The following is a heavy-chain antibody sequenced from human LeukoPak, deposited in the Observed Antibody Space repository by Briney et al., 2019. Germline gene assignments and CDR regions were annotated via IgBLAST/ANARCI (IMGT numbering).Heavy chain of an antibody. V-gene: IGHV4-59*01. J-gene: IGHJ3*02. CDR2: IHYSGST. Sequence: SETLSLTCTVSGGSISSYYWSWIRQPPGKGLEWIGYIHYSGSTNYNPSLKSRVTISVDTSKNQFSLKLSSVTAADTAVYYCARDSHMYLRAFDIWGQGTMVTVSS. D-gene: IGHD2-2*01. CDR1: GGSISSYY. CDR3: ARDSHMYLRAFDI.